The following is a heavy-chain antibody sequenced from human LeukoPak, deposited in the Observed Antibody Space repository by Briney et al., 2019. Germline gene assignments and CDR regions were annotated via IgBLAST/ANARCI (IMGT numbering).Heavy chain of an antibody. J-gene: IGHJ4*02. V-gene: IGHV3-48*04. CDR1: GFTFSSYS. CDR2: ICRSSRII. D-gene: IGHD1-1*01. CDR3: VRGDSTRTNLDY. Sequence: GGSLRLSCAASGFTFSSYSMNWVRHAPGKGLEWVSFICRSSRIIHYADSVKGRSRISRDNAKNSMYLQMNSLRAEDTAVYYCVRGDSTRTNLDYWGQGALVTVSS.